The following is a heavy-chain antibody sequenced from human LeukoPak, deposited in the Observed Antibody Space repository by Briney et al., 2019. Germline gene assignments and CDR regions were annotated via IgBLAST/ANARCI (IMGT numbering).Heavy chain of an antibody. V-gene: IGHV1-69*04. D-gene: IGHD4-11*01. CDR1: GGTFSSYA. CDR3: ARSDYRDAFDI. J-gene: IGHJ3*02. CDR2: IIPILGIA. Sequence: SVEVSCKASGGTFSSYAISWVRQAPGQGLEWMGRIIPILGIANYAQKFQGRVTITADKSTSTAYMELSSLRSDDTAVYYCARSDYRDAFDIWGQGTMVTVSS.